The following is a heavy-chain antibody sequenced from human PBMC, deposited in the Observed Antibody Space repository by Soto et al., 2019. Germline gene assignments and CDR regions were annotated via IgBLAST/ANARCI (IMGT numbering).Heavy chain of an antibody. J-gene: IGHJ4*02. D-gene: IGHD3-22*01. V-gene: IGHV4-59*01. CDR3: AREIVGEAY. Sequence: PSETLSLTCTVSGCSISSYYWSWIRQPPGKGLEWIGYIYYRGSTNYNPSLKSRVTISVDTSKNQFSLKLSSVTAADTAVYYCAREIVGEAYWGQGTLVTVSS. CDR1: GCSISSYY. CDR2: IYYRGST.